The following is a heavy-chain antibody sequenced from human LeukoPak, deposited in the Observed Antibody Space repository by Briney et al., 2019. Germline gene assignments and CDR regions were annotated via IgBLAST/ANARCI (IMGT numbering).Heavy chain of an antibody. CDR2: ISSSSSYI. Sequence: GGSLRLSCAASGSTFSSYSMNWVRQAPGKGLEWVSSISSSSSYIYYADSVKGRFTISRDNAKNSLYLQMNSLRAEDTAVYYCARRMATIWEFENYFDYWGQGTLVTVSS. CDR1: GSTFSSYS. D-gene: IGHD5-24*01. V-gene: IGHV3-21*01. CDR3: ARRMATIWEFENYFDY. J-gene: IGHJ4*02.